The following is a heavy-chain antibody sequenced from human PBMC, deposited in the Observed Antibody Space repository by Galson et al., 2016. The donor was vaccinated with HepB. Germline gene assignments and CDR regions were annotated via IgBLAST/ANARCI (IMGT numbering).Heavy chain of an antibody. CDR1: GFTFNNYW. J-gene: IGHJ4*02. CDR3: ARGSYYGSGSYGIYFDY. Sequence: SLRLSCAASGFTFNNYWMSWVRPAPGKGLEWVANIKRDGTEKYYLDSVQGRFTVSRDNTKNSLSLQMDSLRAEDTAVYYCARGSYYGSGSYGIYFDYWGQGTLVTVSS. V-gene: IGHV3-7*04. D-gene: IGHD3-10*01. CDR2: IKRDGTEK.